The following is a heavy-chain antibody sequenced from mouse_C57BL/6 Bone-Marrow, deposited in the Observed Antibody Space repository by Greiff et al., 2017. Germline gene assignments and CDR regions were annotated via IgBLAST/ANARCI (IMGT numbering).Heavy chain of an antibody. CDR2: ISSGGSYT. D-gene: IGHD3-3*01. CDR1: GFTFSSYG. Sequence: EVQVVESGGDLVKPGGSLKLSCAASGFTFSSYGMSWVRQTPDKRLEWVATISSGGSYTYYPDSVKGRFTISRDNAKNTLYLQMSSLKSEDTAMYYCARHRGDYWGQGTLVTVSA. V-gene: IGHV5-6*01. CDR3: ARHRGDY. J-gene: IGHJ3*01.